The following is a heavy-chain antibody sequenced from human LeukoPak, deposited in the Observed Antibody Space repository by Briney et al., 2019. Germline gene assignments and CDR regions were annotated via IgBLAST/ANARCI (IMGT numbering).Heavy chain of an antibody. D-gene: IGHD5-18*01. J-gene: IGHJ4*02. CDR1: GYTFTGYY. V-gene: IGHV1-2*02. CDR2: INPNSGGT. Sequence: ASVKVSCKASGYTFTGYYMHWVRQAPGQGLEWMGWINPNSGGTNYAQKFQGRVTMTRDTSISTAYMELSRLRSDDTAVYYCARDETPRGYSYGPPFDYWGQGTLVTVSS. CDR3: ARDETPRGYSYGPPFDY.